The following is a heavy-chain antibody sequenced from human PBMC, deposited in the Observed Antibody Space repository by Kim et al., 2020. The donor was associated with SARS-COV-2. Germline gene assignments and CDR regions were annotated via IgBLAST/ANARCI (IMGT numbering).Heavy chain of an antibody. CDR2: T. Sequence: TYYADSVKGRFTISRDNSKNTLYLQMNSLRAEDTAVYYCAKDKGSSWYFYWGQGTLVTVSS. CDR3: AKDKGSSWYFY. D-gene: IGHD6-13*01. V-gene: IGHV3-23*01. J-gene: IGHJ4*02.